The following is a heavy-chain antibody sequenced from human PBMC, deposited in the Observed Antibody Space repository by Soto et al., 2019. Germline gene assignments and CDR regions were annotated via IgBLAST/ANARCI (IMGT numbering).Heavy chain of an antibody. J-gene: IGHJ4*02. CDR2: INHSGST. CDR1: GGSFSGYY. CDR3: ARVQRTYYYDSSGYYTDY. V-gene: IGHV4-34*01. Sequence: PSLTCAVYGGSFSGYYWSWIRQPPGKGLEWIGEINHSGSTNYNPSLKSRVTISVDTSKNQFSLKLSSVTAADTAVYYCARVQRTYYYDSSGYYTDYWGQGTLVTVSS. D-gene: IGHD3-22*01.